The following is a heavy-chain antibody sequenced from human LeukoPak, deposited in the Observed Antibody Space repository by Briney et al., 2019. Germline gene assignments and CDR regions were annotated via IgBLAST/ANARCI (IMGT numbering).Heavy chain of an antibody. V-gene: IGHV3-30*14. CDR3: AREGSIVARTDY. D-gene: IGHD2-15*01. J-gene: IGHJ4*02. Sequence: GGSLRLSCAASGLTFSSYAMHWVRQAPGKRLEWVAVISYDGNREYYPDSVKGRFTISRDNSKNTLYLQMKGLKTEDTGVYYCAREGSIVARTDYWGQGALVIVSS. CDR2: ISYDGNRE. CDR1: GLTFSSYA.